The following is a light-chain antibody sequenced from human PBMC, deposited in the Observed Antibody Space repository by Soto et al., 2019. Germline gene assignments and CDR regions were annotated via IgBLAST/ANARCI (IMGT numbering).Light chain of an antibody. Sequence: EIVLTQSPGTLSLSPGERATLSCRASQSVSSSYLAWYQQKPGQAPRPLIYVASSTATGIPDRFSGSGSGTDFTLTISRLEPEDFAVYYCQQYGSSFGQGTKLEIK. V-gene: IGKV3-20*01. J-gene: IGKJ2*01. CDR3: QQYGSS. CDR1: QSVSSSY. CDR2: VAS.